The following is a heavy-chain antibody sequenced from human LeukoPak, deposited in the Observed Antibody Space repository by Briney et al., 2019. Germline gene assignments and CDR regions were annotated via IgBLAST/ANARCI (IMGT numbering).Heavy chain of an antibody. CDR1: GGSFSGYY. CDR3: ARRAMVRGPAQKYYFDY. Sequence: PSETLSLTCAVYGGSFSGYYWSWIRQPPGKGLEWIGEINHSGSTNYNPSLKSRVTISVDTSKNQFSLKLSSVTAADTAVYYCARRAMVRGPAQKYYFDYWGQGTLVTASS. D-gene: IGHD3-10*01. J-gene: IGHJ4*02. CDR2: INHSGST. V-gene: IGHV4-34*01.